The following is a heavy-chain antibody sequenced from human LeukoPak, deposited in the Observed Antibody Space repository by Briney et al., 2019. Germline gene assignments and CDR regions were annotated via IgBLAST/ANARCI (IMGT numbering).Heavy chain of an antibody. D-gene: IGHD2-15*01. CDR2: ISGSDDFT. CDR1: GFTFREYA. Sequence: QPGGSLRLSCAASGFTFREYAVTWVRQAPGRGLEWVSTISGSDDFTYYADSVKGRFTIPRDSSKDTLYLQINSLRAEDAAVYYCAKAPVTTCSGAYCYPFDYWGQGTLVTVSS. CDR3: AKAPVTTCSGAYCYPFDY. V-gene: IGHV3-23*01. J-gene: IGHJ4*02.